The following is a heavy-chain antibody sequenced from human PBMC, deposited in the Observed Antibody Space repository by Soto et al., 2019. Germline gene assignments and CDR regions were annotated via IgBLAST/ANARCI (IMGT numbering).Heavy chain of an antibody. Sequence: EVQLVESGGGLVQPGGSLRLSCADSGFTFSSYWMHWVRQAPGKGLVWVSRINSDGSSTNYADSVKGRFTIARDNAKNTLYLPMNSLRVEDTAVYYCARKYNYESSGYYYWGQGTLVNVSS. CDR1: GFTFSSYW. J-gene: IGHJ4*02. CDR2: INSDGSST. D-gene: IGHD3-22*01. V-gene: IGHV3-74*01. CDR3: ARKYNYESSGYYY.